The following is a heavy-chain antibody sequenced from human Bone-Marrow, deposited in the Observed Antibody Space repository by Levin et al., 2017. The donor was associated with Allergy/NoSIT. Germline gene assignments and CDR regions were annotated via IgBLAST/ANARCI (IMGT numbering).Heavy chain of an antibody. D-gene: IGHD2-15*01. Sequence: ASQTLSLTCAVSNYSIRSGFHWGWIRQPPGKGLEWIGSIDQSGNTYYNPSLKSRVTISVDTSKNQFSLRLTSVSAADTAVYYCARTLGYCSGDGCYYYFDYWGQGTLVTVSS. CDR2: IDQSGNT. CDR1: NYSIRSGFH. CDR3: ARTLGYCSGDGCYYYFDY. V-gene: IGHV4-38-2*01. J-gene: IGHJ4*02.